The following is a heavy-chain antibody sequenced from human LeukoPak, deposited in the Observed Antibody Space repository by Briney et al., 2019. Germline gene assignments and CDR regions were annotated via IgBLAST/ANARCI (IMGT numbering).Heavy chain of an antibody. V-gene: IGHV4-59*01. CDR1: GGSISSYY. CDR3: ARVPLSSGYYHSNWFDP. CDR2: IYYIGST. D-gene: IGHD3-22*01. Sequence: SETLSLTCTVSGGSISSYYWSWIRQPRGKGLEWIGYIYYIGSTNYTPSLKIPVTISVHTSKTQFSLKLSSVTAADTAVYYCARVPLSSGYYHSNWFDPWGQGTLVTVSS. J-gene: IGHJ5*02.